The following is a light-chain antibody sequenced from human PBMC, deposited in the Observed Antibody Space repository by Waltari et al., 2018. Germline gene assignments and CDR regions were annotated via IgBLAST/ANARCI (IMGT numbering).Light chain of an antibody. CDR3: QRYDDYPPT. CDR2: KAS. V-gene: IGKV1-5*03. CDR1: QSISHW. Sequence: DIQITHSPSTLSASVGDRVTITCRASQSISHWLAWYQQKPGKAPKLLISKASSLEKEVPSRFSGSGSGTEFTLTITNLQPDDFATFYCQRYDDYPPTFGGGTKVEIK. J-gene: IGKJ4*01.